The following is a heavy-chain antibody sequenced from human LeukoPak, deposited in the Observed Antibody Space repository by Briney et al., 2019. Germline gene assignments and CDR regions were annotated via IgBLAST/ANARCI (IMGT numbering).Heavy chain of an antibody. J-gene: IGHJ5*02. D-gene: IGHD2-2*03. CDR2: IYWNDDK. Sequence: SGPTLVKPTQTLTLTCNFSGFSLSTSGVGVGWIRQPPGKALEWLALIYWNDDKRYSPSLKSRLTITKDTSKNQVVLTMTNMDPVDTATYYCAHSPRGYCSSTSCLVWFDPWGQGTLVTVSS. V-gene: IGHV2-5*01. CDR1: GFSLSTSGVG. CDR3: AHSPRGYCSSTSCLVWFDP.